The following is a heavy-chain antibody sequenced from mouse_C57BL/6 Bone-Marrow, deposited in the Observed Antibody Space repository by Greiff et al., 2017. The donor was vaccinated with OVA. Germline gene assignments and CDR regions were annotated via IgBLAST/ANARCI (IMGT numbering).Heavy chain of an antibody. J-gene: IGHJ3*01. D-gene: IGHD2-4*01. CDR1: GYAFSSSW. CDR3: ARWDDYDWFAY. Sequence: LVEPGASVKISCKASGYAFSSSWMNWVKQRPGKGLEWIGRIYPGDGDTNYNGKFKGKATLTADKSSSTAYMQLSSLTSEDSAVYFCARWDDYDWFAYWGQGTLVTVSA. CDR2: IYPGDGDT. V-gene: IGHV1-82*01.